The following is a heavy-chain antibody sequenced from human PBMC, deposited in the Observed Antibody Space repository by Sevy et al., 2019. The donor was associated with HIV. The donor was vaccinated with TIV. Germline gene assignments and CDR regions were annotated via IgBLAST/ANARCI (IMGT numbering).Heavy chain of an antibody. CDR1: GFTPSTYG. J-gene: IGHJ4*02. CDR2: IGYDGNNK. V-gene: IGHV3-33*01. CDR3: ARDPRMYGDYLLAYFDY. Sequence: GESLKISCAGSGFTPSTYGMHWVRQAPGKGLEWVAVIGYDGNNKYNEDSVKGRFTISRDNAKNTLFLQMDSMRAEDTAVYYCARDPRMYGDYLLAYFDYWGQGALVTVSS. D-gene: IGHD2-8*01.